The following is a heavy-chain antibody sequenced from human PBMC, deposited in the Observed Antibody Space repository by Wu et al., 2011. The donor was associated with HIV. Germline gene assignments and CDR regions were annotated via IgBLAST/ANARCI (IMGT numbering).Heavy chain of an antibody. CDR1: GYTFTVFD. V-gene: IGHV1-69*06. CDR2: IIPIFGTA. J-gene: IGHJ6*03. Sequence: QVQLVQSGTEVKRPGASVKVSCKTSGYTFTVFDIHWVRQAPGQGLEWMGRIIPIFGTANYAQKFQGRVTITADKSTDTAYMELSSLRSEDTAVYYCGKGEAGYYHYYYMDVWGKGTTVTVS. CDR3: GKGEAGYYHYYYMDV. D-gene: IGHD1-26*01.